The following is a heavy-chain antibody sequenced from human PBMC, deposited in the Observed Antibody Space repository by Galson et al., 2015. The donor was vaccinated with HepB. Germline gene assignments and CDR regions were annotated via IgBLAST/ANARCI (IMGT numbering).Heavy chain of an antibody. D-gene: IGHD5-12*01. CDR1: GWSLTSGYR. J-gene: IGHJ5*02. CDR3: ARQSWGGYDGIGWFDP. V-gene: IGHV4-38-2*02. CDR2: IYHTGNT. Sequence: ETLSLTCTVSGWSLTSGYRWGWIRQPPGKGLEWIGSIYHTGNTFYNPSLKTRVTISVDTSKNQFSLKLSSVTAADTAVYYCARQSWGGYDGIGWFDPWGQGTLVTVSS.